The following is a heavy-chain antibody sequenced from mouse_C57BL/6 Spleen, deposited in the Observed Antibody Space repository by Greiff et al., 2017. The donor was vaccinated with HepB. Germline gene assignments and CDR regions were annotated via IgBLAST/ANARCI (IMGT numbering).Heavy chain of an antibody. Sequence: EVKVEESGGGLVKPGGSLKLSCAASGFTFSSYAMSWVRQTPEKRLEWVATISDGGSYTYYPDNVKGRFTISRDNAKNNLYLQMSHLKSEDTAMYYCARGRTKGYFDVWGTGTTVTVSS. CDR2: ISDGGSYT. V-gene: IGHV5-4*03. D-gene: IGHD3-3*01. CDR1: GFTFSSYA. CDR3: ARGRTKGYFDV. J-gene: IGHJ1*03.